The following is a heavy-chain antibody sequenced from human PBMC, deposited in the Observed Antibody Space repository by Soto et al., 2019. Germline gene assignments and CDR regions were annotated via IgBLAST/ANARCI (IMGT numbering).Heavy chain of an antibody. CDR2: IYYSGST. Sequence: QVQLQESGPGLVKPSETLSLTCTVSGGSVSSGSYYWSWIRQPPGKGLEWIGYIYYSGSTNYNPSLKSRVTISVDTSKNQFSLKLSAVTAADTAVYYCARVGPPDGWVGAWGQGTLVTVSS. D-gene: IGHD6-19*01. V-gene: IGHV4-61*01. J-gene: IGHJ4*02. CDR3: ARVGPPDGWVGA. CDR1: GGSVSSGSYY.